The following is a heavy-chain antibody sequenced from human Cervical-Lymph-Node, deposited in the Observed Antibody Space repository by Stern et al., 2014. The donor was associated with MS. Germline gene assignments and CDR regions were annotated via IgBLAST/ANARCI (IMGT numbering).Heavy chain of an antibody. V-gene: IGHV3-43*01. CDR3: AKDSRPTGLLDY. D-gene: IGHD1-1*01. CDR2: INWNCGDT. Sequence: EVQLVESGGDVVQRGGSLRLSCTASGFTFDAWTMHWVSQRPGKGLEWISLINWNCGDTHYADSVKGRFTISRDNGKNSLYLQMNSLSPEDTALYFCAKDSRPTGLLDYWGQGTLVTVSS. CDR1: GFTFDAWT. J-gene: IGHJ4*02.